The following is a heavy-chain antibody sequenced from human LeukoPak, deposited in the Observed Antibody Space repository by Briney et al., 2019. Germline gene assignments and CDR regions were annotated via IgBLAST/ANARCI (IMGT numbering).Heavy chain of an antibody. CDR3: ARDGRLLWFGELLPYFDY. CDR1: GFTFSDYY. CDR2: IKQDGSEK. Sequence: PGGSLRLSCAASGFTFSDYYMSWIRQAPGKGLEWVANIKQDGSEKYYVDSVKGRFTISRDNAKNSLYLQMNSLRAEDTAVYYCARDGRLLWFGELLPYFDYWGQGTLVTVSS. V-gene: IGHV3-7*01. J-gene: IGHJ4*02. D-gene: IGHD3-10*01.